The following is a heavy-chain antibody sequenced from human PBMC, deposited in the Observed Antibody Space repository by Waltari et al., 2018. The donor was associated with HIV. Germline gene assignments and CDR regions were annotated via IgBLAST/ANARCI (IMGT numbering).Heavy chain of an antibody. CDR2: INPQSDAT. J-gene: IGHJ5*02. CDR3: ARGILYYELSTGLSP. Sequence: QVQLVQSGAEVKRPGASVKLSCKVSGNTFNDYYIYWVRLAPGQGFQWMGRINPQSDATNIAQNFQGRVTMTTDTSINPGYMEIGSLTSDDAAVYYCARGILYYELSTGLSPWG. V-gene: IGHV1-2*06. D-gene: IGHD3-9*01. CDR1: GNTFNDYY.